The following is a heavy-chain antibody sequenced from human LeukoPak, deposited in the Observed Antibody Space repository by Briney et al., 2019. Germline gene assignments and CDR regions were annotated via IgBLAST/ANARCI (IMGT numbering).Heavy chain of an antibody. CDR2: IYSGGST. Sequence: GRSLRLSCAASGFTLSSNYMSWVRQAPGKGLEWVSVIYSGGSTYYADSVKGRFTISRDNSKNTLYLQMNSLRAEDTAVYYCATGEPYYYYGMDVWGQGTTVTVSS. CDR3: ATGEPYYYYGMDV. V-gene: IGHV3-66*02. J-gene: IGHJ6*02. CDR1: GFTLSSNY.